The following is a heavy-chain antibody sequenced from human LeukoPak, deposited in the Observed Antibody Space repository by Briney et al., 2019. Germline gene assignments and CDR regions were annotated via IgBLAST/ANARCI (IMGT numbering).Heavy chain of an antibody. Sequence: ASVKVSCKASGGTFISYAISWVRQAPGQGLEWMGGIIPIFGTANYAQKFQGRVTITPDESTSTAYMELSSLRSEDTAVYYCASEGIAVAGRVGWFDPWGQGTLVTVSS. J-gene: IGHJ5*02. V-gene: IGHV1-69*13. CDR1: GGTFISYA. CDR2: IIPIFGTA. D-gene: IGHD6-19*01. CDR3: ASEGIAVAGRVGWFDP.